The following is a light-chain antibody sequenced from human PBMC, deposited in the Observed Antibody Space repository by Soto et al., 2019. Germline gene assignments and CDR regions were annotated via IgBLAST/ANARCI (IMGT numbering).Light chain of an antibody. CDR2: LNSDGSH. CDR3: QTWGTGPWV. Sequence: QPVLTQSPSASASLGASVKLTCTLSSGHSSYAIAWQQQQPEKGPRYLMKLNSDGSHNKGDGIPDRFSGSSSGAERYLTISSLQSEDEADYYCQTWGTGPWVFGGGTKLTVL. CDR1: SGHSSYA. V-gene: IGLV4-69*01. J-gene: IGLJ3*02.